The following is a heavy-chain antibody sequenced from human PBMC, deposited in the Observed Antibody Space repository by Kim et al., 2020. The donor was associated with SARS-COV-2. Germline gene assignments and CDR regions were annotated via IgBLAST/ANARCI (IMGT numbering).Heavy chain of an antibody. CDR3: ARVSVVVQQYYYGMDV. CDR1: GYTFTSYA. Sequence: ASVKVSCKASGYTFTSYAMNWVRQAPGQGLEWMGWINTNTGNPTYAQGFTGRFVFSLDTSVSTAYLQISSLKAEDTAVYYCARVSVVVQQYYYGMDVWGQGTTVTVSS. D-gene: IGHD2-2*01. V-gene: IGHV7-4-1*02. CDR2: INTNTGNP. J-gene: IGHJ6*02.